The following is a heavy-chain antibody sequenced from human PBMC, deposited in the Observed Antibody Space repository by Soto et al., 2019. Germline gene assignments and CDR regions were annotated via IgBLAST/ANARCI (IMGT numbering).Heavy chain of an antibody. CDR2: INTDGSVA. V-gene: IGHV3-74*03. D-gene: IGHD3-9*01. Sequence: GGSLRLSCAASGLTFRSYWMHWVRQAPGKGLVWVSRINTDGSVAMYVDSVKGRFTISRDNSKNTVYLHMTSLRAEDTAVYYCAKVFGDAQNWLLTFDHCGQRSQVPVSA. CDR3: AKVFGDAQNWLLTFDH. CDR1: GLTFRSYW. J-gene: IGHJ4*02.